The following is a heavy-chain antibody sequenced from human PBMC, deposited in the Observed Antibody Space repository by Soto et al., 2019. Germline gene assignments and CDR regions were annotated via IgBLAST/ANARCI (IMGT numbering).Heavy chain of an antibody. D-gene: IGHD2-2*01. CDR2: ISGSGGST. V-gene: IGHV3-23*01. J-gene: IGHJ4*02. Sequence: GGSLRLSCAASGFTFSSYAMSWVRQAPGKGLEWVSAISGSGGSTYYADSVKGRFTISRDNSKNTLYLQMNSLRAEDTAVYYCAKDFTQVPAARLGYWYWGQGTLVTVSS. CDR3: AKDFTQVPAARLGYWY. CDR1: GFTFSSYA.